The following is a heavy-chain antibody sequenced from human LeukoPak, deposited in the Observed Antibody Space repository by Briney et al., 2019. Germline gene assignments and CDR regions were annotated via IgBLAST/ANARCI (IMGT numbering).Heavy chain of an antibody. Sequence: SETLSLTCTVSGGSISSYYWSWIRQPPGKGLEWIGYIYYSGSTNYNPSPKSRVTISVDTSKNQFSLKLSSVTAADTAVYYCARVVRGVIPYYFDYWGQGTLVTVSS. D-gene: IGHD3-10*01. CDR2: IYYSGST. V-gene: IGHV4-59*01. CDR3: ARVVRGVIPYYFDY. J-gene: IGHJ4*02. CDR1: GGSISSYY.